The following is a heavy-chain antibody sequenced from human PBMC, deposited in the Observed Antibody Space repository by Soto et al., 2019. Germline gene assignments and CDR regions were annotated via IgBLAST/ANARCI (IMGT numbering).Heavy chain of an antibody. CDR3: ARVTTVTPDAFDI. V-gene: IGHV3-53*01. CDR1: GFTVSSNY. J-gene: IGHJ3*02. Sequence: HPGGSLRLSCAASGFTVSSNYMSWVRQAPGKGLEWVSVIYSGGSTYYADSVKGRFTISRDNSKNTLYLQMNSLRAEDTAVYYCARVTTVTPDAFDIWGQGTMVTVSS. D-gene: IGHD4-17*01. CDR2: IYSGGST.